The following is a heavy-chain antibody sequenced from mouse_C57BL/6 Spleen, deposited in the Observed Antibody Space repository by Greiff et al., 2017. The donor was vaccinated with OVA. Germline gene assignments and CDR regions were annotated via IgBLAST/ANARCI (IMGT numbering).Heavy chain of an antibody. J-gene: IGHJ1*03. CDR2: INPNNGGT. CDR3: ARSRGYFDV. V-gene: IGHV1-26*01. Sequence: VQLQQSGPELEKPGASVKISCKASGYTFTDYYMNWVKQSHGKSLEWIGDINPNNGGTSYNQKFKGKATLTVDKSSSTAYMELRSLTSEDSAVYYCARSRGYFDVWGTGTTVTVSS. CDR1: GYTFTDYY.